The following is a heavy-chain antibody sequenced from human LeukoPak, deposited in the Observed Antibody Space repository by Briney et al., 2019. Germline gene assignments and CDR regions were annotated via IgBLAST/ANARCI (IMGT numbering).Heavy chain of an antibody. CDR2: ISYDGSNK. CDR1: GFTFSSYA. V-gene: IGHV3-30-3*01. D-gene: IGHD2/OR15-2a*01. CDR3: ARDGVLSLDY. J-gene: IGHJ4*02. Sequence: PGGSLRLSCAASGFTFSSYAMHWVRQAPGKGLEWVAVISYDGSNKYHADSVKGRFTISRDNSKNTLYLQMNSLRAEDTAVYYCARDGVLSLDYWGQGTLVTVSS.